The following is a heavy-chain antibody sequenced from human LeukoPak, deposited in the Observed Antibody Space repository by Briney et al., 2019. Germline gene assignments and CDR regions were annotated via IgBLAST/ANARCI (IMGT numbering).Heavy chain of an antibody. CDR2: ISGSGGST. J-gene: IGHJ4*02. CDR3: ARAPNYDFWSGYYWSPFDY. CDR1: GFTFSSYA. D-gene: IGHD3-3*01. V-gene: IGHV3-23*01. Sequence: GGSLRLSCAASGFTFSSYAMSWVRQAPGKGLEWVSAISGSGGSTYYADSVKGGFTISRDNSKNTLYLQMNSLRAEDTAVYYCARAPNYDFWSGYYWSPFDYWGQGTLVTVSS.